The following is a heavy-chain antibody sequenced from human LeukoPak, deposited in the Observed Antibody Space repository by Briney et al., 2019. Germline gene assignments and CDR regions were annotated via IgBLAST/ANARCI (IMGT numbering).Heavy chain of an antibody. CDR1: GYTFSGYY. Sequence: GASVKVSCKASGYTFSGYYMHWVRQAPGQGLEWMGGIIPIFGTANYAQKFQGRVTITADESTSTAYMELSSLRSEDTAVYYCARSYYDSSGYYLDAFDIWGQGTMVTVSS. J-gene: IGHJ3*02. CDR2: IIPIFGTA. D-gene: IGHD3-22*01. CDR3: ARSYYDSSGYYLDAFDI. V-gene: IGHV1-69*13.